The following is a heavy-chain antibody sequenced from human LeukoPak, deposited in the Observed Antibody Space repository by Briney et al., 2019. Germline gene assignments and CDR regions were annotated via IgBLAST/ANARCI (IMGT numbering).Heavy chain of an antibody. CDR1: GGSINNYF. CDR2: IYYSDST. V-gene: IGHV4-59*01. J-gene: IGHJ6*03. Sequence: SETLSLTCTVSGGSINNYFWSTILQPPGKRTDCIAQIYYSDSTNYNPTLKSRVTVSVDTSKNQFSLKLSSVTAADTAVYYCARFPGGAEYRHYYYMDVWGTGTTVTVSS. CDR3: ARFPGGAEYRHYYYMDV. D-gene: IGHD1-14*01.